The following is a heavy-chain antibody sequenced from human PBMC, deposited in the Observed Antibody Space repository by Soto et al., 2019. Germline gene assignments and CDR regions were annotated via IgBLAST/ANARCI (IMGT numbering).Heavy chain of an antibody. Sequence: GGALRLSCAASGFTFSSYSMNWVRQAPGKGLEWVSYISSSSSTIYYADSVKGRFTISRDNAKNSLYLQMNSLRDEDTAVYYCARRPRNMVRGVIFPDYWGQGTLVTVS. CDR2: ISSSSSTI. J-gene: IGHJ4*02. D-gene: IGHD3-10*01. CDR3: ARRPRNMVRGVIFPDY. V-gene: IGHV3-48*02. CDR1: GFTFSSYS.